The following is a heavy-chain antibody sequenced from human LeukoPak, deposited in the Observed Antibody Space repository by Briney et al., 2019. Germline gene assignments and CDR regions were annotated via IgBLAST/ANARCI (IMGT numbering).Heavy chain of an antibody. CDR1: GFTFSSYG. D-gene: IGHD2-2*01. CDR2: IRYDGSNK. CDR3: AKVYCSSTSCHNWFDP. V-gene: IGHV3-30*02. Sequence: PGGSLRLSXAASGFTFSSYGMHWVRQAPGKGLEWVAFIRYDGSNKYYADSVKGRFTISRDNSKNTLYLQMNSLRAEDTAVYYCAKVYCSSTSCHNWFDPWGQGTLVTVSS. J-gene: IGHJ5*02.